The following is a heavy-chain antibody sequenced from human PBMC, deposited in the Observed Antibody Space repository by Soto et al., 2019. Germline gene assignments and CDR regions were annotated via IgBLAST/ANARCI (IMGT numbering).Heavy chain of an antibody. J-gene: IGHJ4*02. CDR3: ARDLGYYDSSGYFDY. Sequence: LRLSCAASGFTFSDHYMSWIRQAPGKGLEWVSYISSSGDIIYYADSVKGRFTISRDNAKNSLYLQMNSLRAEDTAVYYCARDLGYYDSSGYFDYWGQGTLVTVSS. CDR1: GFTFSDHY. V-gene: IGHV3-11*01. CDR2: ISSSGDII. D-gene: IGHD3-22*01.